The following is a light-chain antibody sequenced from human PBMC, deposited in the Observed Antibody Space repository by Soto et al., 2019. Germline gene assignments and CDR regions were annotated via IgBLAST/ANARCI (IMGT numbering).Light chain of an antibody. Sequence: DIQMTQSPSSLSAYVGDRVTITCRASQSISTFLNWYQQKPGKAPKFLIYDASTLQSGVPSRFSGSGSGTDFTLTISSLQPEDFATYYCQQTYNSLYTFGQGTKLEIK. J-gene: IGKJ2*01. CDR3: QQTYNSLYT. V-gene: IGKV1-39*01. CDR1: QSISTF. CDR2: DAS.